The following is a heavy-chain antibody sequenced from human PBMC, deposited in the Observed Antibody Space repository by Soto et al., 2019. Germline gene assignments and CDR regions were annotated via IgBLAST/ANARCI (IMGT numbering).Heavy chain of an antibody. Sequence: SETLSLTYTVSGGSISSYYWRWIRQPPGKGLEWIGYIYYSGSTNYNPSLKSRVTISVDTSKNQFSLKLSSVTAADTAVYYCARHKASDYDILTGYPYYFDYWGQGTLVTVSS. CDR1: GGSISSYY. J-gene: IGHJ4*02. D-gene: IGHD3-9*01. V-gene: IGHV4-59*08. CDR3: ARHKASDYDILTGYPYYFDY. CDR2: IYYSGST.